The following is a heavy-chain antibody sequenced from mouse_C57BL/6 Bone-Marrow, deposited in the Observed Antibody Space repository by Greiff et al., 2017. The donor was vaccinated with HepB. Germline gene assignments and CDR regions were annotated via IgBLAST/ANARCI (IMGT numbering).Heavy chain of an antibody. CDR3: AREESTMVTTGGAWFAY. J-gene: IGHJ3*01. CDR2: IDPSDSET. V-gene: IGHV1-52*01. CDR1: GYTFTSYW. D-gene: IGHD2-2*01. Sequence: QVQLQHPGAELVRPGSSVKLSCKASGYTFTSYWMHWVKQRPIQGLEWIGNIDPSDSETHYNQKFKDKATLTVDKSSSTAYMQLSSLTSEDSAVYYCAREESTMVTTGGAWFAYWGQGTLVTVSA.